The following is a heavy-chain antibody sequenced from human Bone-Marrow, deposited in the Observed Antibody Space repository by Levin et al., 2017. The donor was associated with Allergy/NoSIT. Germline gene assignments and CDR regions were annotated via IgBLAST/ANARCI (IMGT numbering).Heavy chain of an antibody. J-gene: IGHJ6*02. CDR2: ISGSGGST. CDR1: GFTFSSYA. D-gene: IGHD3-10*01. Sequence: GESLKISCAASGFTFSSYAMSWVRQAPGKGLEWVSAISGSGGSTYYADSVKGRFTISRDNSKNTLYLQMNSLRAEDTAVYYCAKSGGSSRIRGSGSYYRDYDYGMDVWGQGTTVTVSS. V-gene: IGHV3-23*01. CDR3: AKSGGSSRIRGSGSYYRDYDYGMDV.